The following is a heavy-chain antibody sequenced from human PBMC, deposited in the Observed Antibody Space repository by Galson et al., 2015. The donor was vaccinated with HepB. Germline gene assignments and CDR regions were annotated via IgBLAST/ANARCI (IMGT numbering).Heavy chain of an antibody. J-gene: IGHJ5*02. CDR3: ATVGYYDSSGYS. D-gene: IGHD3-22*01. V-gene: IGHV1-24*01. Sequence: SVKVSCKVSGYTLTELSMHWVRQAPGKGLEWTGGFDPEDGETIYAQKFQGRVTMTEDTSTDTAYMELSSLRSEDTAVYYCATVGYYDSSGYSWGQGTLVTVSS. CDR2: FDPEDGET. CDR1: GYTLTELS.